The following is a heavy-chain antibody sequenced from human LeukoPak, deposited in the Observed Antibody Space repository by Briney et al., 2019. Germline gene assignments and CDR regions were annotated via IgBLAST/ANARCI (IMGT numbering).Heavy chain of an antibody. J-gene: IGHJ5*02. V-gene: IGHV1-18*01. CDR1: GYTFTSYG. CDR2: ISAYNGNT. D-gene: IGHD1-26*01. CDR3: AKGEIGPTPNWFDP. Sequence: ASVKVSCKASGYTFTSYGISWVRQAPGQGLEWMGWISAYNGNTNYAQKLQGRVTMTTDTSTSTAYMELRSLRSDDTAVYYCAKGEIGPTPNWFDPWGQGTLVTVSS.